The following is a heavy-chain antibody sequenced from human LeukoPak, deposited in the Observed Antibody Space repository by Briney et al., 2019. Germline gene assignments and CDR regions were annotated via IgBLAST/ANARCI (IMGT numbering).Heavy chain of an antibody. CDR1: GFGVNSNY. Sequence: GGSLRLSCSASGFGVNSNYMTWVRQAPGKGLEWVSLIYSISDTYYADSVKGRFTISRDNSKNMVFLQMNSLRADDSAVYYCARWGYDSSGSYWDDWGQGTRVTVSS. CDR3: ARWGYDSSGSYWDD. D-gene: IGHD3-22*01. J-gene: IGHJ4*02. V-gene: IGHV3-53*01. CDR2: IYSISDT.